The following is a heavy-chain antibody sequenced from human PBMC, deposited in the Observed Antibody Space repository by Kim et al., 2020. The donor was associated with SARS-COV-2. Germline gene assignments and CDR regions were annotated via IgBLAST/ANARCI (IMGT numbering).Heavy chain of an antibody. D-gene: IGHD6-19*01. V-gene: IGHV3-7*01. J-gene: IGHJ6*02. CDR3: ARDRGTSGYSSGWYYYYYGMDV. Sequence: GGSLRLSCAASGFTFSSYWMSWVRQAPGKGLEWVANIKQDGSEKYYVYSVKGRFTISRDNAKNSLYLQMNSLRAEDTAVYYCARDRGTSGYSSGWYYYYYGMDVWGQGTTVTVSS. CDR1: GFTFSSYW. CDR2: IKQDGSEK.